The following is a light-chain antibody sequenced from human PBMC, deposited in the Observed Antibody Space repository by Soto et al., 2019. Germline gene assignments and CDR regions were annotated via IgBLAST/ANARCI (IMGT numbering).Light chain of an antibody. CDR1: PSVSNAY. V-gene: IGKV3-20*01. CDR3: QQYASSPRT. Sequence: ELVLTQSPGTLSLSPRERATLSFRASPSVSNAYLAWYQHKVGQSPRLLIYGASNSAPGIPDRFRGSASVTDFTLTISRLEPDDFAVDYCQQYASSPRTVGQGTQVEVK. CDR2: GAS. J-gene: IGKJ1*01.